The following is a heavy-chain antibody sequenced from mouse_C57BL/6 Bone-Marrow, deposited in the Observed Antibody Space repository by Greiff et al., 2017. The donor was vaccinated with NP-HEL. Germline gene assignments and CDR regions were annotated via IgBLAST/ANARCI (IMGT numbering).Heavy chain of an antibody. CDR3: ARRGSHLGAMDY. V-gene: IGHV1-69*01. CDR1: GYTFTSYW. CDR2: IDPSDSYT. D-gene: IGHD4-1*01. Sequence: QQSCKASGYTFTSYWMHWVKQRPGQGLEWIGEIDPSDSYTNYNQKFKGKSTLTVDKSSSTAYMQLSSLTSEDSAVYYCARRGSHLGAMDYWGQGTSVTVSS. J-gene: IGHJ4*01.